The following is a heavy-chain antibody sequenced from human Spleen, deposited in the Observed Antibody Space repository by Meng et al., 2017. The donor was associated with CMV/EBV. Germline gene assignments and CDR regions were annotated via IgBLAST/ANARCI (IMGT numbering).Heavy chain of an antibody. J-gene: IGHJ4*02. CDR1: GFTFDDYA. V-gene: IGHV3-20*04. CDR2: INWNGGST. Sequence: GGSLRLSCAASGFTFDDYAMSCVRQTPGKGLEWVSGINWNGGSTGYEDSVKRRFPISRDNAKNSLYLQMNSLRAEDTAVYYCASALSSGWYAPDYWGQGTLVTVSS. CDR3: ASALSSGWYAPDY. D-gene: IGHD6-19*01.